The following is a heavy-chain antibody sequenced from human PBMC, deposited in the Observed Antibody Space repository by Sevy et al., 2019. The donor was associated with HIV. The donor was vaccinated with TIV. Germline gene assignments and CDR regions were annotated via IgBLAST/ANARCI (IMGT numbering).Heavy chain of an antibody. V-gene: IGHV4-38-2*01. Sequence: SETLSLTCAVSGYSISSGYYWGWIRQPPGKGLEWIGSIYHSGSTYYNPSLKSRVTISVDTSKNQFSLKLSSVTAADTAVYYCARHAVRTIFGVVTPYNWFDPWGQRTLVTVSS. CDR3: ARHAVRTIFGVVTPYNWFDP. D-gene: IGHD3-3*01. J-gene: IGHJ5*02. CDR2: IYHSGST. CDR1: GYSISSGYY.